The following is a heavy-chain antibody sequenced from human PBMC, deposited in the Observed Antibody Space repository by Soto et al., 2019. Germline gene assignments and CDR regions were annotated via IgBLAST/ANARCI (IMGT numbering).Heavy chain of an antibody. CDR3: ARDRRYYYGSGRPQAP. CDR2: IWYDGSNK. D-gene: IGHD3-10*01. CDR1: GFTFSSYG. V-gene: IGHV3-33*01. Sequence: QVQLVESGGGVVQPGRSLRLSCAASGFTFSSYGMHWVRQAPGKGLEWVAVIWYDGSNKYYADSVKGRFTISRDNSKNTLYLQMNSLRAEDTAVYYCARDRRYYYGSGRPQAPWGQGTLVTVSS. J-gene: IGHJ5*02.